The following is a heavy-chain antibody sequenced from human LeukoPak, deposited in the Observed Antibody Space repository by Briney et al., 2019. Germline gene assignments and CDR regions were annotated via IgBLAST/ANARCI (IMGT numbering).Heavy chain of an antibody. CDR3: AKGPPVVNLLYYYYYMDV. V-gene: IGHV3-23*01. D-gene: IGHD3-22*01. CDR1: GFIVSTNY. Sequence: GGSLRLSCAASGFIVSTNYMSWVRQAPGKGLEWVSAISGSGGSTYYADSVKGRFTISRDNSKNTLYLQMNSLRAEDTAVYYCAKGPPVVNLLYYYYYMDVWGKGTTVTVSS. CDR2: ISGSGGST. J-gene: IGHJ6*03.